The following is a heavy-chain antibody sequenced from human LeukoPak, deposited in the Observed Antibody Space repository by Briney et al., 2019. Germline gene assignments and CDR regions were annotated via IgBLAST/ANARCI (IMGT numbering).Heavy chain of an antibody. CDR3: AREDIIAAAGNDAFDI. D-gene: IGHD6-13*01. J-gene: IGHJ3*02. V-gene: IGHV4-39*07. CDR1: GGSIRSSYYY. CDR2: IYDSGST. Sequence: SETLSLTCTVSGGSIRSSYYYWGWIRQPPGKGLEWIGSIYDSGSTYYNPSLKSRVTISVDTSKNQFSLKLSSVTAADTAVYYCAREDIIAAAGNDAFDIWGQGTMVTVSS.